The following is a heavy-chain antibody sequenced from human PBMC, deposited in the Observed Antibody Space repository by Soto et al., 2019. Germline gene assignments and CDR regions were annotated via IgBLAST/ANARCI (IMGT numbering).Heavy chain of an antibody. D-gene: IGHD3-10*01. CDR2: ISYDGSNK. Sequence: QVQLVESGGGVVQPGRSLRLSCAASGFTFSSYAMHWVRQAPGKGLEWVAVISYDGSNKYYADSVKGLFTISRDNSKNTLYMKTTSLRAGDADVEYCARDPGVGPYYGSGYYQEYSGEFDYWGQGTLVTVSS. CDR1: GFTFSSYA. J-gene: IGHJ4*02. V-gene: IGHV3-30-3*01. CDR3: ARDPGVGPYYGSGYYQEYSGEFDY.